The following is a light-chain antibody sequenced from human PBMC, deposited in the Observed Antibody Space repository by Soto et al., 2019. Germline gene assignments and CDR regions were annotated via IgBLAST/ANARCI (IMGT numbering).Light chain of an antibody. CDR3: RQYGSQGT. CDR2: GAS. J-gene: IGKJ1*01. V-gene: IGKV3-20*01. Sequence: EIVLTQSPGTLSLSPGERATLSCRASQSVSSSYLAWYQQKPGQAPRLLIYGASSRATDIPDRFSGSGSGTDFTLTISRLEPEDFAVYYCRQYGSQGTFGQGTKVEIK. CDR1: QSVSSSY.